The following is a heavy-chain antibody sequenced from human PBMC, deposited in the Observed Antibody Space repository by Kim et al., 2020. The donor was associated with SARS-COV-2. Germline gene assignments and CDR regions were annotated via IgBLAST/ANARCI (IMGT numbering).Heavy chain of an antibody. Sequence: SETLSLTCTVSGGSISSYYWSWIRQPPGKGLEWIGYIYYSGSTNYNPSLKSRVTISVDTSKNQFSLKLSSVTAADTAVYYCARDRAGYCSGGSCSHSGYYYGMDVWGQGTTVTVSS. CDR2: IYYSGST. D-gene: IGHD2-15*01. J-gene: IGHJ6*02. CDR1: GGSISSYY. CDR3: ARDRAGYCSGGSCSHSGYYYGMDV. V-gene: IGHV4-59*01.